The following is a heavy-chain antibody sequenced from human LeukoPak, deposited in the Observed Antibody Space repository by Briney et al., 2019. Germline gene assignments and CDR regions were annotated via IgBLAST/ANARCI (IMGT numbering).Heavy chain of an antibody. Sequence: SETLSLTCTVSGGSISSGGYYWSWIRQHPGKGLEWIGYIYYSGSTYYNPSLKSRVTISVDTSKNQFSLKLSSVTAADTAVYYCVRVHVVGDGYNFDYWGQGTLVTVSS. D-gene: IGHD5-24*01. CDR1: GGSISSGGYY. CDR3: VRVHVVGDGYNFDY. CDR2: IYYSGST. V-gene: IGHV4-31*03. J-gene: IGHJ4*02.